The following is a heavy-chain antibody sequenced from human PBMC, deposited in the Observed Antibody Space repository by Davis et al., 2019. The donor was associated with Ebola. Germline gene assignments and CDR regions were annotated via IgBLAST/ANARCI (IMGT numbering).Heavy chain of an antibody. V-gene: IGHV4-34*01. CDR1: GGSFSGHY. CDR3: AREGGGNFDY. D-gene: IGHD4-23*01. CDR2: INHSGST. Sequence: MPSETLSLTCAVYGGSFSGHYWSWIRQPPGKGLEWIGEINHSGSTHYNPSLKSRVTLSVDTSKNQFSLKLSSVTAADTAVYYCAREGGGNFDYWGQGTLVTVSS. J-gene: IGHJ4*02.